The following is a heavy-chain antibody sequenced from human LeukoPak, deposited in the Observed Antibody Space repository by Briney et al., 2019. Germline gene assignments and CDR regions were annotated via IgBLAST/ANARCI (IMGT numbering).Heavy chain of an antibody. V-gene: IGHV1-8*01. CDR2: MNPNSGNT. D-gene: IGHD3-9*01. CDR1: GYTFTSYD. Sequence: ASVKVSCKASGYTFTSYDINWVRQATGQGLEWMGWMNPNSGNTGCAQKFQGRVTMTRNTSISTAYMELSSLRSEDTAVYYCAREVGIRYFDWLRAKNWFDPWGQGTLVTVSS. J-gene: IGHJ5*02. CDR3: AREVGIRYFDWLRAKNWFDP.